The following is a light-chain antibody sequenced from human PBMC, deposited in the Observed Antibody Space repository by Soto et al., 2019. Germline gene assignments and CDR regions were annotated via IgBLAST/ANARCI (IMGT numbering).Light chain of an antibody. CDR3: QQHGSSQT. V-gene: IGKV3-20*01. CDR1: QSVSSTY. CDR2: GAS. J-gene: IGKJ4*01. Sequence: EIVLTQSPGTLSLSPGERAALSCRASQSVSSTYLAWYQQKPGQAPRLPIYGASSRATGIPDRFSGSGSGTDFTLTISRLEPEDFAVYYCQQHGSSQTFGGGTKVDIK.